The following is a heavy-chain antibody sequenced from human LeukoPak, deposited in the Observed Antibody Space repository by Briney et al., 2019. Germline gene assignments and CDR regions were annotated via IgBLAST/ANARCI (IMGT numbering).Heavy chain of an antibody. Sequence: SETLSLTCAVYGGSFSGYYWGWIRQPPGKGLEWIGEINHSGSTNYNPSLKSRVTISVDTSKNQFSLKLSSVTAADTAVYYCARGLSTPYYYYGMDVWGQGTTVTVSS. CDR3: ARGLSTPYYYYGMDV. CDR1: GGSFSGYY. J-gene: IGHJ6*02. CDR2: INHSGST. V-gene: IGHV4-34*01.